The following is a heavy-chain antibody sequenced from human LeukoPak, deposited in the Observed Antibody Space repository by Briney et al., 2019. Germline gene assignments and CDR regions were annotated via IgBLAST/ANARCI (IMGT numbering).Heavy chain of an antibody. CDR2: IYYSGST. V-gene: IGHV4-39*07. J-gene: IGHJ1*01. D-gene: IGHD6-13*01. CDR1: GGSISSSSYY. Sequence: SETLSLTCTVSGGSISSSSYYWGWIRQPPGKGLEWIGSIYYSGSTYYNPSLKSRVTISVDTSKNQFSLKLSSVTAADTAVYYCARGVAAAENFQHWGQGTLVTVSS. CDR3: ARGVAAAENFQH.